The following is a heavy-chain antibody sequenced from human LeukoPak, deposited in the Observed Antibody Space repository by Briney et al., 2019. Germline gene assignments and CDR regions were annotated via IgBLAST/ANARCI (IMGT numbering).Heavy chain of an antibody. V-gene: IGHV3-21*01. Sequence: PGGSLRLSCAASGFTFSSYSMNWVRQAPGKGLEWVSSISSSSSYIYYADSVKGRFTISRDNAKNSLYLQMNSLRAEDTAVYYCAKDRGTKLLWFGELLSWYFDLWGRGTLVTVSS. CDR3: AKDRGTKLLWFGELLSWYFDL. CDR1: GFTFSSYS. J-gene: IGHJ2*01. D-gene: IGHD3-10*01. CDR2: ISSSSSYI.